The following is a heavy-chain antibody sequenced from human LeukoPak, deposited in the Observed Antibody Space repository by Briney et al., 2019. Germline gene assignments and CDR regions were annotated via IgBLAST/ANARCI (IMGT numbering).Heavy chain of an antibody. V-gene: IGHV3-23*01. D-gene: IGHD3-22*01. CDR1: GITLSNYG. CDR2: ISDSGDRK. Sequence: PGGSLRLSCAVSGITLSNYGMSWVRQPPGKGLEWVAGISDSGDRKNYADSVKGGSTTSSDNPKTTLYMQMSSVRAEDTAVYFCAKRGVVIRVILVGFDKEAYYFDSWGQGALVTVSS. J-gene: IGHJ4*02. CDR3: AKRGVVIRVILVGFDKEAYYFDS.